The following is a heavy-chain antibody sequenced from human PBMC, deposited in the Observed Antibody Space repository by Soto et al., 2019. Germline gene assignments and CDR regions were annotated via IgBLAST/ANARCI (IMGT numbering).Heavy chain of an antibody. Sequence: EVHLLESGGGLVQPGGSLRLSCAASGFTYINYAMSWVRQAPGKGLEWVSTIGTSGGTYYPDSVRGRFTISRDNSRNTLYLQMNRLRPEDTAVYYCAKRAPYYFDSWGQGTQVTVSS. J-gene: IGHJ4*02. CDR2: IGTSGGT. CDR3: AKRAPYYFDS. V-gene: IGHV3-23*01. CDR1: GFTYINYA.